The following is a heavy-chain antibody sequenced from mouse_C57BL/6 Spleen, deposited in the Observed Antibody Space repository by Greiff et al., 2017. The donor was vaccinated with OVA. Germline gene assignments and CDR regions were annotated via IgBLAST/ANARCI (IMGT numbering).Heavy chain of an antibody. CDR1: GYTFTDYY. Sequence: EVQLQQSGPELVKPGASVKISCKASGYTFTDYYMNWVKQSHGKSLEWIGDINPNNGGTSYNQKFKGKATLTVDKSSSTAYMELRSLTSEDSAVYYCARLVCYYAFAYWGQGTLVTVSA. D-gene: IGHD1-1*01. J-gene: IGHJ3*01. CDR3: ARLVCYYAFAY. CDR2: INPNNGGT. V-gene: IGHV1-26*01.